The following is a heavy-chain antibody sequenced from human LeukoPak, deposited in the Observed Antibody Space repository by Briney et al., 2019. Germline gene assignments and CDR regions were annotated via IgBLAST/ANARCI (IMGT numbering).Heavy chain of an antibody. V-gene: IGHV3-23*01. D-gene: IGHD3-3*01. Sequence: PGGSLRLSCAASGFTFSSYTMSWVRQAPGKGLEWVSTITTSDGNTYYADSVKGRFTVSRDNSKNTLYLQMNTLRVEDTAVYYCAKSFWSGYYYYYGMDVWGQGTTVTVSS. CDR2: ITTSDGNT. CDR3: AKSFWSGYYYYYGMDV. J-gene: IGHJ6*02. CDR1: GFTFSSYT.